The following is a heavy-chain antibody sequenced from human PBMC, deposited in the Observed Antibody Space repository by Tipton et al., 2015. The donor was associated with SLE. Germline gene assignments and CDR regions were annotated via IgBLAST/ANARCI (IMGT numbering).Heavy chain of an antibody. CDR3: ASPYYDILTGPHDAFDI. CDR2: IYHSGST. Sequence: TLSLTCAVSGYSISSGYYWGWIRQPPGKGLEWIGSIYHSGSTYYNPSLKSRVTISVDKSKNQFSLKLSSMTAADTAVYYCASPYYDILTGPHDAFDIWGQGTMVTVSS. D-gene: IGHD3-9*01. V-gene: IGHV4-38-2*01. J-gene: IGHJ3*02. CDR1: GYSISSGYY.